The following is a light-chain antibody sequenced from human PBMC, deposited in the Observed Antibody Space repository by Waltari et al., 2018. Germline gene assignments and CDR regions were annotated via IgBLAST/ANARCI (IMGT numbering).Light chain of an antibody. CDR2: GAS. CDR3: QQYNNWPRT. Sequence: EIVMTQSPATLSVSTGERATLSCRASQSVSSNLAWYQQKPGQAPSLLIYGASTRATGIPVRFSGSGSGTEFTLTISSMQSEDLAVYYCQQYNNWPRTFGQGTKVEIK. V-gene: IGKV3-15*01. J-gene: IGKJ1*01. CDR1: QSVSSN.